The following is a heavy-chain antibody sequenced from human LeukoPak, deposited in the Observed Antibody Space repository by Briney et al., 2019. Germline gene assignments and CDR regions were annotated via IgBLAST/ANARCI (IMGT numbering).Heavy chain of an antibody. CDR3: ASQPYPEETYYYYYYMDV. CDR1: GFTFSSYG. J-gene: IGHJ6*03. CDR2: IWYDGSNK. V-gene: IGHV3-33*01. D-gene: IGHD1-14*01. Sequence: PGGSLRLSCAASGFTFSSYGMHWVRQAPGKGLEWVAVIWYDGSNKYYADSVKGRFTISRDNSKNTLYLQMNSLRAEDTAVYYCASQPYPEETYYYYYYMDVWGKGTTVTVSS.